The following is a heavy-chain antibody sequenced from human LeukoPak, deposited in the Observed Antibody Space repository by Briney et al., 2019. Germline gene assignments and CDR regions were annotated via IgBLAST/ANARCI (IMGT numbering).Heavy chain of an antibody. Sequence: PGRSLRLSCAASGFTFSNAWMSWVRQAPGKGLEWVGRIKSKTDGGTTDYAAPVKGRFTISRDDSKNTLYLQMNSLKTEDTAVYYCTTGSEDYYGSGSYFYYYYGMDVWGQGTTVTVSS. V-gene: IGHV3-15*01. D-gene: IGHD3-10*01. CDR3: TTGSEDYYGSGSYFYYYYGMDV. CDR2: IKSKTDGGTT. J-gene: IGHJ6*02. CDR1: GFTFSNAW.